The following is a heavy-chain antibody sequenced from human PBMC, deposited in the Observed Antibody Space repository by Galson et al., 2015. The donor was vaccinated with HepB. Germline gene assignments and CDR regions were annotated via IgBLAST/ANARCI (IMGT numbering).Heavy chain of an antibody. CDR3: ARGDGYSSSWYGDNWFDP. D-gene: IGHD6-13*01. CDR2: INHSGST. J-gene: IGHJ5*02. CDR1: GGSFSGYY. V-gene: IGHV4-34*01. Sequence: TLSLTCAVYGGSFSGYYWSWIRQPPGKGLEWIGEINHSGSTNYNPSLKSRVTISVDTSKNQFSLKLSSVTAADTAVYYCARGDGYSSSWYGDNWFDPWGQGTLVTVSS.